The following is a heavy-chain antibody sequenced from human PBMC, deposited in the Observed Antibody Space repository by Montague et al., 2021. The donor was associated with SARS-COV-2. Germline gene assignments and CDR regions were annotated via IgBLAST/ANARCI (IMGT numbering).Heavy chain of an antibody. J-gene: IGHJ4*02. CDR2: ISSSSSTI. CDR3: ARVGWGSTDYYDSSGANDH. Sequence: SLRLSCAASGFTFSSYSMNWVRQAPGKGLVWVSHISSSSSTIYYADSVKGRFTISRDNAKNSLYLQMNSLRDEDTAVYYCARVGWGSTDYYDSSGANDHWGQGTLVTVSS. V-gene: IGHV3-48*02. CDR1: GFTFSSYS. D-gene: IGHD3-22*01.